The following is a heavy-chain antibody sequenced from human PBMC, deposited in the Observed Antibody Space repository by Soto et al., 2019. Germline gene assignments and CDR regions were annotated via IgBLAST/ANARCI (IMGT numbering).Heavy chain of an antibody. CDR2: IYYSGST. CDR1: GGSISSYY. CDR3: ARVPVAAYTWFDP. V-gene: IGHV4-59*01. J-gene: IGHJ5*02. D-gene: IGHD6-6*01. Sequence: SETLSLTCTVSGGSISSYYWSWIRQPPGKGLEWIGYIYYSGSTNYNPSLKSRVTISVDTSKNQFSLKLSSVTAADTAVYYCARVPVAAYTWFDPWGQGTLVTVSS.